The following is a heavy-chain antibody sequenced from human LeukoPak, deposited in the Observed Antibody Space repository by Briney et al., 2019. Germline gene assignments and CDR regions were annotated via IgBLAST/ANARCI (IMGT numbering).Heavy chain of an antibody. V-gene: IGHV3-30-3*01. CDR3: ARPSGSYWLATDY. CDR2: ISYDGSNK. Sequence: PGGSLRLSCAASGFTFSSYAMHWVRQAPGKGLEWVAVISYDGSNKYYADSVKGRFTISRDNSKNTLYLQMNSLRAEDTAVYYCARPSGSYWLATDYWGQGTLVTVSS. CDR1: GFTFSSYA. J-gene: IGHJ4*02. D-gene: IGHD1-26*01.